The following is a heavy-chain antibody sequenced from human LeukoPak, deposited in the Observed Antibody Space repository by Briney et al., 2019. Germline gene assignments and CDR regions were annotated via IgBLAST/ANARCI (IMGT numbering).Heavy chain of an antibody. CDR2: IYYNGSS. CDR3: ARGVSKDSSGYPFL. J-gene: IGHJ4*02. Sequence: SETLSLTCTVSGGSISSYYWSWIRQPPGKGLEWIGYIYYNGSSNYNPSLKSRVTISVDTSKNQFSLKLSSVTAADTAVYYCARGVSKDSSGYPFLWGQGTLVT. V-gene: IGHV4-59*01. CDR1: GGSISSYY. D-gene: IGHD3-22*01.